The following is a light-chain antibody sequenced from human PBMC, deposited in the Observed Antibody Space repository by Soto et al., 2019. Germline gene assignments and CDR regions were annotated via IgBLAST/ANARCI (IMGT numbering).Light chain of an antibody. CDR1: SSDIGGYNY. V-gene: IGLV2-14*01. CDR2: EVS. CDR3: SSDTSSSTLG. Sequence: QSALTQPASVSGSPGQSITISCTGTSSDIGGYNYVSWYQQHPGKAPKLMIYEVSNRPSGVSNRFSGSKSGNTASLTISGLQADDEADYYCSSDTSSSTLGFGGGTKLTVL. J-gene: IGLJ3*02.